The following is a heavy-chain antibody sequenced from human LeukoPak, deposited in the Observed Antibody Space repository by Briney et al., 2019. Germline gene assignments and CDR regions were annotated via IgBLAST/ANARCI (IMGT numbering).Heavy chain of an antibody. CDR3: ARAAYSGSYHSDY. V-gene: IGHV4-61*01. J-gene: IGHJ4*02. Sequence: SETLSLTCTVSGGSVNSGSYYWNWIRQPPGKGPEWIGYIYYSGSTNYNPSLKSRVTISVDTSKNQFSLKLSSVTAADTAVYYCARAAYSGSYHSDYWGQGTLVTVSS. CDR2: IYYSGST. D-gene: IGHD1-26*01. CDR1: GGSVNSGSYY.